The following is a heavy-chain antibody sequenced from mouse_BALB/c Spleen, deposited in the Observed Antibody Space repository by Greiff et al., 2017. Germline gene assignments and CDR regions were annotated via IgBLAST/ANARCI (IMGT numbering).Heavy chain of an antibody. CDR1: GYTFTSYY. CDR3: TKGGYDYAMDY. Sequence: QVQLKQPGAELVKPGASVKLSCKASGYTFTSYYMYWVKQRPGQGLEWIGGINPSNGGTNFNEKFKSKATLTVDKSSSTAYMELSSLTNEDSAVYYCTKGGYDYAMDYWGQGTSVTVSS. D-gene: IGHD2-2*01. CDR2: INPSNGGT. J-gene: IGHJ4*01. V-gene: IGHV1-53*01.